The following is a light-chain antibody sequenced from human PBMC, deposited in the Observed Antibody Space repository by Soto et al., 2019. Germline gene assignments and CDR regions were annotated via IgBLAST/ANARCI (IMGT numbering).Light chain of an antibody. J-gene: IGLJ1*01. CDR3: SSYTSRSPLDV. CDR2: DVS. CDR1: SSDVGGYNY. Sequence: QSVLTQPASVSGSPGQSITISCTGTSSDVGGYNYVSWYQQHPGKAPKLMIYDVSNRPSGVSNRFSGSKSGNTASLTISGLQAEDEADYYCSSYTSRSPLDVFGTGTKVTVL. V-gene: IGLV2-14*01.